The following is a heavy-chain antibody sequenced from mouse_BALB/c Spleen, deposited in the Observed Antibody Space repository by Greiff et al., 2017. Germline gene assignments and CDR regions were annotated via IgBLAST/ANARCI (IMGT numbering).Heavy chain of an antibody. V-gene: IGHV5-17*02. CDR2: ISSGSSTI. Sequence: EVKLMESGGGLVQPGGSRKLSCAASGFTFSSFGMHWVRQAPEKGLEWVAYISSGSSTIYYADTVKGRFTISRDNPKNTLFLQMTSLRSEDTAMYYCARWLLREAMDYWGQGTSVTVSS. CDR1: GFTFSSFG. D-gene: IGHD2-3*01. J-gene: IGHJ4*01. CDR3: ARWLLREAMDY.